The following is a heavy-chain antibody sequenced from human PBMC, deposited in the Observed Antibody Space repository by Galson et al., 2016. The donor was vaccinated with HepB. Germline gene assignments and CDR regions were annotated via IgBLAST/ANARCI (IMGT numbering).Heavy chain of an antibody. CDR2: ISTRRTK. Sequence: SLRLSCAASGFVFTNFGLSWARQAPGKGLEWVASISTRRTKNYSDSVQGRFTISRDNSNNTLYLQMNGLRAEDTAVYYCAKERLVRRIFDHWGQGTLLTGSS. D-gene: IGHD2-2*01. CDR1: GFVFTNFG. CDR3: AKERLVRRIFDH. V-gene: IGHV3-23*01. J-gene: IGHJ4*02.